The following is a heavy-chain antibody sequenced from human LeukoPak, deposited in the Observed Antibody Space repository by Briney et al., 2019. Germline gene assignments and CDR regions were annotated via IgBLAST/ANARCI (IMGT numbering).Heavy chain of an antibody. J-gene: IGHJ4*02. D-gene: IGHD2-2*02. V-gene: IGHV4-31*03. Sequence: SETLSLTCTVSGGSISSGGYYWSWIRQHPGKGLEWIGYIYYSGSTYYNPSLKSRVTISVDTSKTQFSLKLSSVTAADTAVYYCARGPFIVVVPAAISDWGQGTLVSVSS. CDR2: IYYSGST. CDR1: GGSISSGGYY. CDR3: ARGPFIVVVPAAISD.